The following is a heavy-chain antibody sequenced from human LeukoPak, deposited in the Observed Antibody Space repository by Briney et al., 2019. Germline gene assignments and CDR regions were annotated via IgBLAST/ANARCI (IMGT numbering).Heavy chain of an antibody. CDR3: ARGLKHANDYGLYYCDY. D-gene: IGHD4-17*01. Sequence: SETLSLTCTVSGGSISSYYWSWIRQPPGKGLEWIGYIYYSGSTNYNPSLKSRVTISVDTSKNQFSLKLSSVTAADTAVYYCARGLKHANDYGLYYCDYWGQGTLVTVSS. V-gene: IGHV4-59*12. CDR2: IYYSGST. J-gene: IGHJ4*02. CDR1: GGSISSYY.